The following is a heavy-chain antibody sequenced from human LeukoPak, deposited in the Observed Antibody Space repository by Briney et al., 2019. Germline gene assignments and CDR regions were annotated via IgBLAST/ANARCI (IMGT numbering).Heavy chain of an antibody. V-gene: IGHV4-4*02. Sequence: SETLSLTCGVSGGSITSKNLWRWVRQPPGQGLEWIGEVSLSGLTNYNPSLSSRVIMALDTSKNHLSLPLTSVTAADNAVYYCSKENGASSPFCYRGQGYLVT. CDR2: VSLSGLT. CDR3: SKENGASSPFCY. CDR1: GGSITSKNL. D-gene: IGHD3-3*01. J-gene: IGHJ4*02.